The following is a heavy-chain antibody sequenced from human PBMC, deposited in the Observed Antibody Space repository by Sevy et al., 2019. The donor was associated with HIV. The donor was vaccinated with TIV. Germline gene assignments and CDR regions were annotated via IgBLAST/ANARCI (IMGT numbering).Heavy chain of an antibody. CDR3: AKGSSYFDN. D-gene: IGHD6-6*01. CDR1: GFTFSSYD. V-gene: IGHV3-48*01. Sequence: GGSLRLSCTASGFTFSSYDMNWVRQAPGKGLEWVSKISSSGSSIYYADSVKGRFTISRDNSKNMLYLQMNSLRAEDTAVYYCAKGSSYFDNWGQGTLVTVSS. CDR2: ISSSGSSI. J-gene: IGHJ4*02.